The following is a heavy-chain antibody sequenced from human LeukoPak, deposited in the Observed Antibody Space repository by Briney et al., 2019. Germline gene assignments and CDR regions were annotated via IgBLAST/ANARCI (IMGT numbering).Heavy chain of an antibody. J-gene: IGHJ4*02. CDR1: GFTFSTYV. CDR3: VRGTGY. Sequence: GGSLRLSCSVSGFTFSTYVMQWVRQAPGKGLEYFSAISSNGDNTYYADSVKGRFTISRDNSKNTLYLQMSSLRGDDTAVYYCVRGTGYWGQGTLVTVS. CDR2: ISSNGDNT. V-gene: IGHV3-64D*06.